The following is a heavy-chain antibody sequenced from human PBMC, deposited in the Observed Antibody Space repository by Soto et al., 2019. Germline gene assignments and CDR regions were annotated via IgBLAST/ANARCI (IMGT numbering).Heavy chain of an antibody. Sequence: GDSLKISCAVSGFTLRSYSMSWVRQAPGKGLEWISFISSTGATIYYADSVKGRFSVSRDIATNSLYLQMNGLRDEDTAVYYCARDGVPKDVLVPVEGRDVWGQGTTVTGS. J-gene: IGHJ6*02. V-gene: IGHV3-48*02. CDR1: GFTLRSYS. CDR2: ISSTGATI. CDR3: ARDGVPKDVLVPVEGRDV. D-gene: IGHD2-15*01.